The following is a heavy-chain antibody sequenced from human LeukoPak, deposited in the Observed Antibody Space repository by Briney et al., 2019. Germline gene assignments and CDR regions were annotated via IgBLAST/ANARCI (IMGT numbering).Heavy chain of an antibody. D-gene: IGHD3-10*01. V-gene: IGHV4-39*07. Sequence: PSETLSLTCTVSGGSISSSSYYWGWIRQPPGKGLEWIGNIYYSGSTYYNPSLKSRVTMSVDTSKNQFSLKLSSVTAADTAVYYCARERVLRMVRGVIIRQNWFDPWGQGTLVTVSS. CDR3: ARERVLRMVRGVIIRQNWFDP. CDR2: IYYSGST. J-gene: IGHJ5*02. CDR1: GGSISSSSYY.